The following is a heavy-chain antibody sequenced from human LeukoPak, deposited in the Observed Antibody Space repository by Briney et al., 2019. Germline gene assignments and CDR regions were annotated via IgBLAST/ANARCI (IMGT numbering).Heavy chain of an antibody. V-gene: IGHV4-34*01. CDR1: GGSFSGYY. Sequence: SETLSLTCAVYGGSFSGYYWSWIRQPPGKGLEWIGEINHSGSTNYNPSLKSRVTISVDTSKNQFSLKLSSVTAADTAVYYCARGAAGYSYGWGQGTLVTVSS. CDR2: INHSGST. D-gene: IGHD5-18*01. J-gene: IGHJ4*02. CDR3: ARGAAGYSYG.